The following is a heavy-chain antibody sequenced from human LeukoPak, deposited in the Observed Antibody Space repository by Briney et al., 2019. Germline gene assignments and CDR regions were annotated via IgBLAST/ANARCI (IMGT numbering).Heavy chain of an antibody. CDR3: TRDIVYLQLQN. Sequence: GGSLRLSCAASGFDFPNYWMVWVRQAPEKGLEWVASIGKDGSEKSYGDSVKGRFTISRDNARNSLYLHMSSLRVEDTAVYYCTRDIVYLQLQNWGQGALFTVSS. V-gene: IGHV3-7*03. J-gene: IGHJ4*02. CDR1: GFDFPNYW. CDR2: IGKDGSEK. D-gene: IGHD2-21*01.